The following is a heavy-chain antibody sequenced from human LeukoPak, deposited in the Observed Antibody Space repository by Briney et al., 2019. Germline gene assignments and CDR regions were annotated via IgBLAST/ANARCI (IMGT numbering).Heavy chain of an antibody. CDR2: IYYSGST. D-gene: IGHD5-24*01. J-gene: IGHJ4*02. V-gene: IGHV4-59*01. CDR3: ARHRRDGSPTQD. CDR1: GGSISSYY. Sequence: SETLSLTCTVSGGSISSYYWSWIRQPPGKGLEWIGYIYYSGSTNYNPSLKSRVTISVDTSKNQFSLKLSSVTAADTAVYYCARHRRDGSPTQDWGQGILVTVSS.